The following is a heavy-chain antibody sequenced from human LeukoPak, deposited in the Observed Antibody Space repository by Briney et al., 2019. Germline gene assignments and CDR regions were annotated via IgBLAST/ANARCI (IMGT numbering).Heavy chain of an antibody. CDR3: ARDLLPITMVRGVASPFDP. V-gene: IGHV3-48*01. CDR1: GFTFSSYS. J-gene: IGHJ5*02. Sequence: GGSLRLSCAASGFTFSSYSMNWVRQAPGKGLEWVSYISSSSSTIYYADSVKGRFTISRDNAKNSLYLQMNSLRAEDTAVYYCARDLLPITMVRGVASPFDPWGQGTLVTVSS. D-gene: IGHD3-10*01. CDR2: ISSSSSTI.